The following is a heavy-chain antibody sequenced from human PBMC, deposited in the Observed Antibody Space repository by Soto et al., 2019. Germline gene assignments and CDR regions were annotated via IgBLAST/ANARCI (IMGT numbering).Heavy chain of an antibody. CDR1: GFSFNTYS. D-gene: IGHD3-10*01. J-gene: IGHJ4*02. CDR2: ISSSSSYI. V-gene: IGHV3-21*01. Sequence: VQLVESGGGLVKPGGSLRLSCAASGFSFNTYSMNWVRQAPGKGLEWVSSISSSSSYINYANSVKGRFTISRDNAKNSLYLQMNSLRAEDTAVYYCASLSRFALDYWGQGTLVTVSS. CDR3: ASLSRFALDY.